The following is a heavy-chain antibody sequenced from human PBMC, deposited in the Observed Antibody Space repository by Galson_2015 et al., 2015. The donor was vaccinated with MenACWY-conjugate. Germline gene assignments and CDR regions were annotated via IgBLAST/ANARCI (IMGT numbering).Heavy chain of an antibody. V-gene: IGHV1-8*01. D-gene: IGHD2-2*02. J-gene: IGHJ1*01. Sequence: SVKVSCKASGYTFTFHDMSWVRQATGQGLECLGWMNPNSGNTGYAQKFQGRVTMTRNTSITTAYMELTRLRSADTAVYYCATSPLFEDITVLPAAIWYFQTWGQGTLVTVS. CDR3: ATSPLFEDITVLPAAIWYFQT. CDR2: MNPNSGNT. CDR1: GYTFTFHD.